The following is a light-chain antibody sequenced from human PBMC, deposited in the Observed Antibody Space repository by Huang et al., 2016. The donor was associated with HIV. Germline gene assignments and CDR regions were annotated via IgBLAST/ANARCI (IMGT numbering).Light chain of an antibody. CDR3: QRYNSAPLT. CDR1: QGIDTY. CDR2: GAA. J-gene: IGKJ4*01. Sequence: DIEMTQSPSSLSASIGDTVTITCRASQGIDTYLAWYQQKPGKVPERLIYGAATLQPGIPSRFSGSGAETDFSLTINNLQPEDVATYFCQRYNSAPLTFGGGTKVAIK. V-gene: IGKV1-27*01.